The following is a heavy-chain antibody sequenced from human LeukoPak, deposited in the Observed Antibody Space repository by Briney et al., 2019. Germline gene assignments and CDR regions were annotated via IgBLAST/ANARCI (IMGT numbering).Heavy chain of an antibody. D-gene: IGHD2-2*01. CDR3: ARRTGMVVPAAVKDAFDI. CDR1: GGSISSGSYY. J-gene: IGHJ3*02. V-gene: IGHV4-61*02. Sequence: SETLSLTCTVSGGSISSGSYYWSWIRQPAGKGLGWIGRIYTSGSTSYNPSLKSRVTISVDTSKNQFSLKLSSVTAADTAVYYCARRTGMVVPAAVKDAFDIWGQGTMVTVS. CDR2: IYTSGST.